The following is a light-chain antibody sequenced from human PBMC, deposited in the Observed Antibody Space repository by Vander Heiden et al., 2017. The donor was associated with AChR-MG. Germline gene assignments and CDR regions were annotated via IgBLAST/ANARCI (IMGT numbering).Light chain of an antibody. CDR1: SSNIGGND. Sequence: QSVLTQPPSASGTPEQRVTISCSGSSSNIGGNDVYWYQQLPGTAPKLLIYRNNQRPSGVPDRFSGSKSGTSASLAISGLRSEDEAGYYCAAWDDSHYVFGSGTKVTVL. J-gene: IGLJ1*01. CDR2: RNN. V-gene: IGLV1-47*01. CDR3: AAWDDSHYV.